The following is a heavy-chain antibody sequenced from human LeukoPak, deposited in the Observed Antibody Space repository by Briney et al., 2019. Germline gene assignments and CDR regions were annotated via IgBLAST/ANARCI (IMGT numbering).Heavy chain of an antibody. Sequence: GGSLRLSCAASGFTFSSYAMHWVRQAPGKGLEWVAVISYDGSNKYYADSVKGRFAISRDNSKNALYLQMNGLRAEDTAVYYCAREIKGSSYFDYWGQGALVTVSS. CDR3: AREIKGSSYFDY. CDR2: ISYDGSNK. CDR1: GFTFSSYA. D-gene: IGHD3-10*01. J-gene: IGHJ4*02. V-gene: IGHV3-30*09.